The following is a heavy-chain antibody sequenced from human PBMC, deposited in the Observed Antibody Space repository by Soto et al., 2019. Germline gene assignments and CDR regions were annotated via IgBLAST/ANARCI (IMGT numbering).Heavy chain of an antibody. D-gene: IGHD3-16*01. Sequence: QITLKESGPTLVKPTQTLTLTCTFSGFSLTTRGVGVGWIRQPPGKALECLALIYWDDDKRYSPSLQSRLSITKDTSKNHGVLTMTNVDPVDTATYYCPHIANYYQYDCLYPWGQGTLVAVSS. CDR1: GFSLTTRGVG. CDR2: IYWDDDK. J-gene: IGHJ5*02. CDR3: PHIANYYQYDCLYP. V-gene: IGHV2-5*02.